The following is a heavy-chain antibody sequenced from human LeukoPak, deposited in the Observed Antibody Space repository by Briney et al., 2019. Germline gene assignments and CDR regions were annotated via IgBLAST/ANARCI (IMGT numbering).Heavy chain of an antibody. V-gene: IGHV4-38-2*02. CDR3: AREGTYYYGSGSHYFDY. CDR2: IYHSGST. J-gene: IGHJ4*02. D-gene: IGHD3-10*01. CDR1: GYSISDGYY. Sequence: PSETLSLTCTVSGYSISDGYYWGWIRQPPGKGLEWIGRIYHSGSTYYNPSLKSRVTISVDTSKNQFSLKLSSVTAADTAVYYCAREGTYYYGSGSHYFDYWGQGTLVTVSS.